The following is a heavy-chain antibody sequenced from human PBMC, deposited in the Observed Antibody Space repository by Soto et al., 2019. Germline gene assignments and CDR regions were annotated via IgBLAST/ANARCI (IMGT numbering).Heavy chain of an antibody. J-gene: IGHJ5*02. V-gene: IGHV1-2*02. Sequence: GASVKVSFKAFGYTFTGYFMHWLRQAPGQGLEWLGWINPNSGATKYAQKFQGRVTLTRDTSINTAYMEMSMLRSDDTAVYYCARGGGTILAPLPWGQGTLVTVSS. CDR1: GYTFTGYF. CDR2: INPNSGAT. D-gene: IGHD3-3*01. CDR3: ARGGGTILAPLP.